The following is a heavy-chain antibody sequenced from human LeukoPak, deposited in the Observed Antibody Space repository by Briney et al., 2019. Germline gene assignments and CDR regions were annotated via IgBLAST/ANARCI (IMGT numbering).Heavy chain of an antibody. Sequence: PSETLSLTCAVYGGSFRGYYWSWIRQPPGKGLEWIGEINHSGSTNYNPSLKSRVAISVDTSKNQFSLKLSSVTAADTAVYYCARRGLRYFDWPAPGTGWFDPWGQGTLVTVSS. CDR2: INHSGST. J-gene: IGHJ5*02. V-gene: IGHV4-34*01. D-gene: IGHD3-9*01. CDR1: GGSFRGYY. CDR3: ARRGLRYFDWPAPGTGWFDP.